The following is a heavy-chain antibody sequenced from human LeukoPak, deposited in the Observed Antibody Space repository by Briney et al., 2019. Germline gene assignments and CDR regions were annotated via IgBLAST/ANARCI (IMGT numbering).Heavy chain of an antibody. Sequence: ASETLSLTCTVSGGSISSNNYYWGWIRQPPGKGLEWVGSIYYSGGTYYNPSLKSRVTISVDTSKNQFSLKLSSVTAADTAVYYCARPLSSSSGYFDYWGQGTLVTVSS. CDR2: IYYSGGT. J-gene: IGHJ4*02. CDR1: GGSISSNNYY. D-gene: IGHD6-6*01. CDR3: ARPLSSSSGYFDY. V-gene: IGHV4-39*01.